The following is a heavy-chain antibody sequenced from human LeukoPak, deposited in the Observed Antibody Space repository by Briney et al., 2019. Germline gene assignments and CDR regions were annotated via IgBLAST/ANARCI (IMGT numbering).Heavy chain of an antibody. Sequence: SETLSLTCAVSGGSISSYYWSWIRQPPGKGLEWIGYIYYSGSTNYNPSLKSRVTISVDTSKNQFSLKLSSVTAADTAVYYCARRRSVTMVRGAINWFDPWGQGTLVTVSS. CDR2: IYYSGST. J-gene: IGHJ5*02. CDR3: ARRRSVTMVRGAINWFDP. V-gene: IGHV4-59*08. CDR1: GGSISSYY. D-gene: IGHD3-10*01.